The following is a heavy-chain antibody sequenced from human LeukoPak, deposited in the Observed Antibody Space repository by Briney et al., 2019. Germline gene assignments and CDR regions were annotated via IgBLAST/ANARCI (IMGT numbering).Heavy chain of an antibody. Sequence: PSETLSLTCAAYGGSFSGYYWSWIRQPPGKGLEWIGEINHSGSTNYNPSLKSRVTISVDTSKNQFSLKLSSVTAADTAVYYCARGQQLVLRYFDWLLPYFDYWGQGTLVTVSS. J-gene: IGHJ4*02. D-gene: IGHD3-9*01. CDR1: GGSFSGYY. V-gene: IGHV4-34*01. CDR3: ARGQQLVLRYFDWLLPYFDY. CDR2: INHSGST.